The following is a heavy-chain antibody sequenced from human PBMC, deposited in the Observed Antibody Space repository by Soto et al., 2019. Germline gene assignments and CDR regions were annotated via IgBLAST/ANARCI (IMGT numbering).Heavy chain of an antibody. CDR2: IYYSGST. CDR3: ASTRRNWFDL. Sequence: SETLSLTCTVSGGSISSGGYYWSWIRPHPGKGLEWIGYIYYSGSTYYNPSLKSRVTISVDTSKNQFSLKLSSVTAADTAGYYCASTRRNWFDLWGQGTLVTVSS. V-gene: IGHV4-31*03. CDR1: GGSISSGGYY. D-gene: IGHD6-6*01. J-gene: IGHJ5*02.